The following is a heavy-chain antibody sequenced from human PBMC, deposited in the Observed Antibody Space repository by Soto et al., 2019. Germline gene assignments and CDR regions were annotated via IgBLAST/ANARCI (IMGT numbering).Heavy chain of an antibody. J-gene: IGHJ4*02. D-gene: IGHD3-10*01. CDR3: ATRFGSGRRAFGD. Sequence: QVQLVQSGAEVKKPGSSVKVSCKASGDTFNFYTINWGRQAPGLGLEWMGRFNPILSFSDSALKLQGRDTITADNSATTDYLVLSSLRSEDTAIYYCATRFGSGRRAFGDWGQGALVTVSS. V-gene: IGHV1-69*02. CDR1: GDTFNFYT. CDR2: FNPILSFS.